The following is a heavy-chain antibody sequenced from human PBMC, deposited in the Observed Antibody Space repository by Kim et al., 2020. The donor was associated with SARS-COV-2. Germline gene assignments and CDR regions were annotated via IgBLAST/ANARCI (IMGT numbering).Heavy chain of an antibody. V-gene: IGHV3-30*07. D-gene: IGHD4-17*01. CDR3: ARDGFAYGDYENYFDY. J-gene: IGHJ4*02. Sequence: SVKGRFTISRDNSKNTLYLQMNSLRAEDTAVYYCARDGFAYGDYENYFDYWGQGTLVTVSS.